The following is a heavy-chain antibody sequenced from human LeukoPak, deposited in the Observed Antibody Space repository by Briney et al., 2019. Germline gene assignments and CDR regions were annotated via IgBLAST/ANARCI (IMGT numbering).Heavy chain of an antibody. CDR3: ARGENYYGSGSYYSVRYGMDV. Sequence: GGSLRLSCAASGFTFSSYSMNWVRQAPGKGLEWVSYISSSSSTIYYADSVKGRFTISRDNAKNSLYLQMNSLRAEDTAVYYCARGENYYGSGSYYSVRYGMDVWGQGTTVTVSS. CDR1: GFTFSSYS. D-gene: IGHD3-10*01. CDR2: ISSSSSTI. J-gene: IGHJ6*02. V-gene: IGHV3-48*04.